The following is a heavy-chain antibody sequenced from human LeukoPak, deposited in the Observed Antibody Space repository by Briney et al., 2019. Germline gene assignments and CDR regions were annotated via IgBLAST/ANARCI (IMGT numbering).Heavy chain of an antibody. CDR2: INPNSGNT. J-gene: IGHJ4*02. V-gene: IGHV1-2*06. D-gene: IGHD3-3*01. CDR3: ARFYPVYDRAPTDFWSGYYLGLGY. CDR1: GYTFTGYY. Sequence: VASVKVSCKASGYTFTGYYMHWVRQAPGQGLEWMGRINPNSGNTNYAQKLQGRVTMTTDTSTSTDYMELRSLRSDDTAVYYCARFYPVYDRAPTDFWSGYYLGLGYWGQGTLVTVSS.